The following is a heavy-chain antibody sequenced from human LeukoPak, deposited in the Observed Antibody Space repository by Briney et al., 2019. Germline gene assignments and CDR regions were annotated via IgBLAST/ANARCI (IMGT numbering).Heavy chain of an antibody. D-gene: IGHD3-10*01. CDR3: ARGYMVRGASFDY. V-gene: IGHV4-4*02. J-gene: IGHJ4*02. Sequence: SETLSLTCAVSGGSISSSNWWNWVRQPPGKGLEWIGEIYHSGSTNYNPSLKSRVTISVDTSKNQFSLKLSSVTAADTAVYYCARGYMVRGASFDYWGQGTLVTVSS. CDR2: IYHSGST. CDR1: GGSISSSNW.